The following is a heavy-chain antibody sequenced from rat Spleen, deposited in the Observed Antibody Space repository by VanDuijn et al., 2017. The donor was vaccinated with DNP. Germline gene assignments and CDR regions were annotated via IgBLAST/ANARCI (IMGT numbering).Heavy chain of an antibody. CDR1: GLTFINYL. CDR3: TLYYNTGDNWFAY. V-gene: IGHV5-31*01. D-gene: IGHD1-1*01. J-gene: IGHJ3*01. Sequence: EVQLVEAGGDLVQPARYLKLSRVACGLTFINYLMSWFSQVPGKGLAWVASVTTSRGRTFYPDSVKGRFTMSRDNAKNTLYLQMNSLRSEDTATYYCTLYYNTGDNWFAYWGQGTLVTVSS. CDR2: VTTSRGRT.